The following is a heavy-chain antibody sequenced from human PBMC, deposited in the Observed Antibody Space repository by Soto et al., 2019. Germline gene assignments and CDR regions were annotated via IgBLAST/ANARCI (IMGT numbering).Heavy chain of an antibody. Sequence: QVQLQESGPRLVRPSETLSLTCTVSGGSLSSHFWAWIRQPPGKGLEWVGYIFYTGITNYNPSLQSRVSISVDTSKERFSLTLNSVTAADTAVYYCARGGYDFSGVNFDEGSDFWGQGIPVTVSS. V-gene: IGHV4-59*11. CDR1: GGSLSSHF. J-gene: IGHJ3*01. CDR2: IFYTGIT. CDR3: ARGGYDFSGVNFDEGSDF. D-gene: IGHD3-22*01.